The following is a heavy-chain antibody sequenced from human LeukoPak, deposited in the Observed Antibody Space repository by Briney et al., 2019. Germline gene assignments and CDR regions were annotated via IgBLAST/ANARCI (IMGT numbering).Heavy chain of an antibody. CDR1: GFTFSSYA. V-gene: IGHV3-30-3*01. CDR3: SREIPSNWYYLDS. CDR2: ISYDGSNK. D-gene: IGHD4-11*01. Sequence: GGSLRLSCAASGFTFSSYAMHWVRQAPGKGLEWVAVISYDGSNKYYADSVKGRFTISRDNSKNTLYLQMNSLRAEDTAVYYCSREIPSNWYYLDSWGQGTLITVSS. J-gene: IGHJ4*02.